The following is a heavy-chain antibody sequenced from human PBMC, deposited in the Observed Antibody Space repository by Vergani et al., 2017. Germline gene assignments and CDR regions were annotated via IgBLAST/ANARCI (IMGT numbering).Heavy chain of an antibody. V-gene: IGHV3-23*01. J-gene: IGHJ4*02. Sequence: EVQLLESGGGLVQPGGSLSLSCAASGFTFSSYAMSWVRQAPGKGLEWVYGISGSGGSTYYEDSVKGRFNISRDNSKNTLYLQINRLRDEDTAVYYWAKDRDPYGSGMGGSLLDDWGQGTLVTVSS. CDR2: ISGSGGST. D-gene: IGHD3-10*01. CDR3: AKDRDPYGSGMGGSLLDD. CDR1: GFTFSSYA.